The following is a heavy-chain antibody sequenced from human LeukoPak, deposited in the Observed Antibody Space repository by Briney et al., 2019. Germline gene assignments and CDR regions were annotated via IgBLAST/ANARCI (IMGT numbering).Heavy chain of an antibody. Sequence: ASVKDSCKASGYTFTSYRISWVRQAPGQGLEWMGCISAYNGNTNYVQKLQGRTTLTTDTSTSTAYMGLRSLRSDDTAVYYCARRYDSGPHDYYGMDVWGQGTTVTVSS. CDR2: ISAYNGNT. CDR1: GYTFTSYR. V-gene: IGHV1-18*01. D-gene: IGHD3-22*01. CDR3: ARRYDSGPHDYYGMDV. J-gene: IGHJ6*02.